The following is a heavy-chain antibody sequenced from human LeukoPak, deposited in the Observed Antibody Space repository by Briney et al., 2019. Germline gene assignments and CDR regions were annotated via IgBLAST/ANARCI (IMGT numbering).Heavy chain of an antibody. Sequence: GGSLRLSCAASGFTFSDYCMNWIRQAPGKGLEWVSYTSRSGGTIYYADSVKGRFTISRDNAKNSLYLQMNSLRAEDTAVYYCWVDVTIFGVVTYVDYWGQGTLVTVSS. CDR1: GFTFSDYC. CDR2: TSRSGGTI. J-gene: IGHJ4*02. D-gene: IGHD3-3*01. V-gene: IGHV3-11*04. CDR3: WVDVTIFGVVTYVDY.